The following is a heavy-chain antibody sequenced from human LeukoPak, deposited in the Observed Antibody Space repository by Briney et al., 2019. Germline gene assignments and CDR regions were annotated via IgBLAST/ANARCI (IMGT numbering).Heavy chain of an antibody. D-gene: IGHD5-18*01. CDR3: GSDTVLGY. CDR2: INGDGSST. J-gene: IGHJ4*02. V-gene: IGHV3-74*01. Sequence: PGGSLRPSCAASGFTFSSYWMHWVRQAPGKGLVWVSRINGDGSSTFYAGSVKGRFTISRDNAKNTVYLQMNSLRVEDTAVYYCGSDTVLGYWGQGTLVTASS. CDR1: GFTFSSYW.